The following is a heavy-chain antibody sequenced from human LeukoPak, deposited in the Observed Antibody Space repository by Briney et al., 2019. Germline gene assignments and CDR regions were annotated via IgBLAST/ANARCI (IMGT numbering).Heavy chain of an antibody. D-gene: IGHD4/OR15-4a*01. CDR2: IYYSGST. CDR3: AREAPVPYGANWGDAFDI. V-gene: IGHV4-59*01. Sequence: PSETLSLTCTVSGGSISSYYWSWIRQPPGKGLEWIGYIYYSGSTNYNPSLKSRVTISVDTSKNQFSLKLSSVTAADTAVYYCAREAPVPYGANWGDAFDIWGQGTMVTVSS. CDR1: GGSISSYY. J-gene: IGHJ3*02.